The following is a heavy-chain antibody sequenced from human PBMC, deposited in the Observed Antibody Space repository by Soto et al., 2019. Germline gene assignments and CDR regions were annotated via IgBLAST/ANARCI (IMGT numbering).Heavy chain of an antibody. D-gene: IGHD4-17*01. V-gene: IGHV5-10-1*01. Sequence: EYLKISFKSSGHSFTTYWISWVRQMPGKGLEYMGKINPTDSETNYSPSFEGHVTFSVDRSTSTAYVRWNSLKASDTAMYYCASPTMTSTSFYYAMDVWGQGTTVTVSS. CDR2: INPTDSET. CDR1: GHSFTTYW. J-gene: IGHJ6*02. CDR3: ASPTMTSTSFYYAMDV.